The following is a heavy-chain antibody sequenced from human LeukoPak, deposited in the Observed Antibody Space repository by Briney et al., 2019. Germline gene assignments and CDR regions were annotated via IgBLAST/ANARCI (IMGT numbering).Heavy chain of an antibody. D-gene: IGHD6-13*01. CDR1: GFTFSSYA. Sequence: GGSLRLSCAASGFTFSSYAMHWVRQAPGKGLEWVAVISYDGSNKYYADSVKGRFTISRDNSKNTLYLQMNSLRAEDTAVYYCAREKAAADDYWGQGTLVTVSS. CDR3: AREKAAADDY. CDR2: ISYDGSNK. V-gene: IGHV3-30-3*01. J-gene: IGHJ4*02.